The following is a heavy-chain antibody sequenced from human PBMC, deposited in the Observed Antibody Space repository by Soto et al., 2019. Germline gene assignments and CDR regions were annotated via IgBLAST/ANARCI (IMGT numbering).Heavy chain of an antibody. V-gene: IGHV1-18*01. CDR2: ISAYNGNT. Sequence: QVQLVQSGAEVKKPGASVKVSCKASGYTFTSYGISWVRQAPGQGLEWMGWISAYNGNTNYAQKLQGRVTMTTDTSTSTAYMELRSLRSDDTAVYYCARDQLDYGDYGGVNWFDPWGQGTLVTVSS. J-gene: IGHJ5*02. CDR1: GYTFTSYG. CDR3: ARDQLDYGDYGGVNWFDP. D-gene: IGHD4-17*01.